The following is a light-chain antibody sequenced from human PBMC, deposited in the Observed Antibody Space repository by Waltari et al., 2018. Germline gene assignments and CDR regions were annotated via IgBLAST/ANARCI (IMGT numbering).Light chain of an antibody. CDR1: QSVSSY. J-gene: IGKJ5*01. CDR2: DAS. CDR3: QQRSSWPSIT. Sequence: EIVLTQFPATLSLSPGERATLSYRASQSVSSYLAWYQQKPGQAPRLLIYDASNRATGIPARFSGSGSGTDFTLTISSLEPEDFAVYYCQQRSSWPSITFGQGTRLEIK. V-gene: IGKV3-11*01.